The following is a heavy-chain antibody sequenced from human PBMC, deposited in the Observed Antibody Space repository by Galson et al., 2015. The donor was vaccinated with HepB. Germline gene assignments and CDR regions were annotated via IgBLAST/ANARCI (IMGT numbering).Heavy chain of an antibody. J-gene: IGHJ6*03. CDR2: ISYDGSNK. V-gene: IGHV3-30*18. CDR3: AKGDSHYYYYYMDV. D-gene: IGHD1-26*01. CDR1: GFTFSSYG. Sequence: SLRLSCAASGFTFSSYGMHWVRQAPGKGLEWVAVISYDGSNKYYADSVKGRFTISRDNSKNTLYLQMNCLRAEDTAVYYCAKGDSHYYYYYMDVWGKGTTFTVSS.